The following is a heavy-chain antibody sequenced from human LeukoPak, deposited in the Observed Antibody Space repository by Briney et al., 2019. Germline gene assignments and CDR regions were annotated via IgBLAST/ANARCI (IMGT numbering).Heavy chain of an antibody. CDR3: ARGACGGDCYYDY. CDR2: INPSGGST. CDR1: GYTFTSYF. V-gene: IGHV1-46*01. Sequence: ASVKVSCKASGYTFTSYFIPWVRQPPGQGLEWMEIINPSGGSTSYAQKFQGRVTMTRDTSTSTVYMELSSLRSEDTAVYYCARGACGGDCYYDYWGQGTLVTVSS. D-gene: IGHD2-21*02. J-gene: IGHJ4*02.